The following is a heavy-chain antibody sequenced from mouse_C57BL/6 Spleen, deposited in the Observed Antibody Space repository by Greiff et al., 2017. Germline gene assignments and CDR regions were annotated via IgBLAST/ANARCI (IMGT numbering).Heavy chain of an antibody. CDR3: SRRDYTCAMDY. CDR2: IYPRDGST. CDR1: GYTFTDHT. Sequence: QVQLQQSDAELVKPGASVKISCKVSGYTFTDHTIHWMKQRPEQGLEWIGYIYPRDGSTKYNEKFKGKATLTVDKSSSTAYMQLNSLTSEDAAVDFCSRRDYTCAMDYWGQGTSVTVSS. J-gene: IGHJ4*01. D-gene: IGHD2-12*01. V-gene: IGHV1-78*01.